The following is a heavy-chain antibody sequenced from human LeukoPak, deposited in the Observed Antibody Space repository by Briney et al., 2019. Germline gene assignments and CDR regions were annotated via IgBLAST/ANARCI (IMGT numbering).Heavy chain of an antibody. CDR3: AKGPTYDSLPYYFDY. CDR2: ISSNGGST. D-gene: IGHD3-22*01. J-gene: IGHJ4*02. Sequence: PGGSLRLSCSASGFTFSYYAMHWVRQAAGKGLEFVSGISSNGGSTYYADLLKGRFTVSRDNSNNTLYLQMSSLRAEDTAIYYCAKGPTYDSLPYYFDYWGQGTLVTVSS. V-gene: IGHV3-64D*09. CDR1: GFTFSYYA.